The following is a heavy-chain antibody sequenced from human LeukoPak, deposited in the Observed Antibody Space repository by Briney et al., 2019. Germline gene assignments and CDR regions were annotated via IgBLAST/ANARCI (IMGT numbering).Heavy chain of an antibody. J-gene: IGHJ6*02. V-gene: IGHV4-34*01. CDR1: GGSFSGYY. D-gene: IGHD3-22*01. Sequence: SETQSLTCAVYGGSFSGYYWSWIRQPPGKGLEWIGEINHSGSTNYNPSLKSRVTISVDTSKNQFSLKLSSVTAADTAVYYCARITMIVVVKNTRPHYYYYGMDVWSQGTTVTVPS. CDR2: INHSGST. CDR3: ARITMIVVVKNTRPHYYYYGMDV.